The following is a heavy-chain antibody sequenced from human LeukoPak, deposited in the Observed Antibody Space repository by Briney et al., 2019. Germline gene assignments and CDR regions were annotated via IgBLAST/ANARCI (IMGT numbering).Heavy chain of an antibody. Sequence: PGGSLRLSCAASGFTFSSYWMHWVRQAPGKGLVWVSRSDGTNITYADSVKGRFTISRDNAKKTLYLQMNGLRADDTAVYYCAKDRSSSWTFDYWGQGTLVTVSS. D-gene: IGHD6-13*01. J-gene: IGHJ4*02. CDR2: SDGTNI. CDR3: AKDRSSSWTFDY. CDR1: GFTFSSYW. V-gene: IGHV3-74*01.